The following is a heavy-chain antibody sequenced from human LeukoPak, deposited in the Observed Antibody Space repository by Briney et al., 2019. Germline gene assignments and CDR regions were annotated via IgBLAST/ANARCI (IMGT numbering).Heavy chain of an antibody. CDR2: IYNTVDV. J-gene: IGHJ4*02. Sequence: SETLSLTCTVSGGSIIGSYWTWIRQSPGRGLEYIGYIYNTVDVNYSPSLKSRVTISIDMSRSQFSLRLKSVTAADTAIYYCARSRNYDSTGYNHTYYFDSWGQGALVTVSS. D-gene: IGHD3-22*01. V-gene: IGHV4-59*01. CDR3: ARSRNYDSTGYNHTYYFDS. CDR1: GGSIIGSY.